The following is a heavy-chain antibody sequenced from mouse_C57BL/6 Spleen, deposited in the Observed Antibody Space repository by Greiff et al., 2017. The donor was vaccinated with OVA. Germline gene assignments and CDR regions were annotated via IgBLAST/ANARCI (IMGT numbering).Heavy chain of an antibody. Sequence: QVQLKQSGAELVKPGASVKLSCKASGYTFTEYTIHWVKQRSGQGLEWIGWFYPGSGSIKYNEKFKDKATLTADKSSSTVYMELSRLTSEDSAVHFCARHGAGPPYYYGSSYWFAYWGQGTLVTVSA. D-gene: IGHD1-1*01. J-gene: IGHJ3*01. CDR2: FYPGSGSI. CDR3: ARHGAGPPYYYGSSYWFAY. V-gene: IGHV1-62-2*01. CDR1: GYTFTEYT.